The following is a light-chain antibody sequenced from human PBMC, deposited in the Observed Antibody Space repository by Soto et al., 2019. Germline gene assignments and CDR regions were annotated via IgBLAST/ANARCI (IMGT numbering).Light chain of an antibody. CDR1: QSVSNK. J-gene: IGKJ4*01. Sequence: EIVLTQSPATLSVSPGETVSLSCRASQSVSNKLAWFQQKPGQAPRLLMSATSTRATGIPARFSGSGSGTEFTITVSSLQSDDFALYFCHQYDYWPFTFGGGTKVDMK. CDR2: ATS. CDR3: HQYDYWPFT. V-gene: IGKV3D-15*01.